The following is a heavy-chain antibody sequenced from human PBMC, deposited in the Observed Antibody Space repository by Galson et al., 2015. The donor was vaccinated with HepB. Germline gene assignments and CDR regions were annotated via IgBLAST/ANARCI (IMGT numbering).Heavy chain of an antibody. CDR3: ARRTFYYYGMDV. V-gene: IGHV4-34*01. CDR2: IDHRGSI. CDR1: GGSFSDNY. Sequence: TLSLTCAVYGGSFSDNYCSWIRQTPGEGLEWIGEIDHRGSINYHPSLKGRVTMSLDTSKNHFSLNLTSVTAADTAVYYCARRTFYYYGMDVWGQGTTVTVSS. J-gene: IGHJ6*02.